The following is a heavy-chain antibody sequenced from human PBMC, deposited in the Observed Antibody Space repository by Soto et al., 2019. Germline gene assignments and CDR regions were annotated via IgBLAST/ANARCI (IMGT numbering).Heavy chain of an antibody. V-gene: IGHV3-7*03. D-gene: IGHD3-16*01. CDR3: ARDLFEAARRGEYAFDI. CDR1: AFTFSRYW. Sequence: GGSLRLSCAASAFTFSRYWMSWVRQAPGKGLEWVANIKQDGSEKYHVDSVKGRFTIARDNAKNSLYLQMNSLRAEDTSVYYCARDLFEAARRGEYAFDIWGQGTMVTVSS. J-gene: IGHJ3*02. CDR2: IKQDGSEK.